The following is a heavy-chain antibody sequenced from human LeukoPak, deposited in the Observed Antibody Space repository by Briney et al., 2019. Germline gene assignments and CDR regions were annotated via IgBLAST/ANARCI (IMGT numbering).Heavy chain of an antibody. J-gene: IGHJ4*02. CDR1: GYTFTSYY. CDR3: ATGSHRIVSLDY. Sequence: ASVKVSCKASGYTFTSYYMHWVRQAPGQGLEWMGIINPSGGSTSYAQKFQGRVTMTEDTSTDTAYMELSSLRSEDTAVYYCATGSHRIVSLDYWGQGTLVTVSS. V-gene: IGHV1-46*01. D-gene: IGHD1-26*01. CDR2: INPSGGST.